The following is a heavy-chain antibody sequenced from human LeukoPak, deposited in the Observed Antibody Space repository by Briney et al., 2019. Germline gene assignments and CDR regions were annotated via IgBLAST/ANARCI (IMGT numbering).Heavy chain of an antibody. J-gene: IGHJ4*02. CDR2: ISISRAYT. CDR1: GFTFSSFS. Sequence: GGSLRLSCAASGFTFSSFSMNWVRQAPGKGLEWVCTISISRAYTTNAASVKGRFTISRDNAKSSLYLQVNSLRAADTAVYYCARDKYGGNSGFDYWGQGTLVTVSS. V-gene: IGHV3-21*01. D-gene: IGHD4-23*01. CDR3: ARDKYGGNSGFDY.